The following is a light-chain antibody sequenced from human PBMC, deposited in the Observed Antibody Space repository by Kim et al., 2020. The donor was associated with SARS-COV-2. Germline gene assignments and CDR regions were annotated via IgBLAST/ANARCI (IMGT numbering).Light chain of an antibody. CDR3: VLYMGGGMGV. J-gene: IGLJ2*01. CDR1: SGSVCTSYY. V-gene: IGLV8-61*01. CDR2: STN. Sequence: QTVVTQEPSFSVSPGGTVTLTCGLSSGSVCTSYYPSWYQQTPGQAPRTLIYSTNTRSSGVPDRFSGSILGNKAALTITGAQAEDESDYYCVLYMGGGMGVFGGGTQLTV.